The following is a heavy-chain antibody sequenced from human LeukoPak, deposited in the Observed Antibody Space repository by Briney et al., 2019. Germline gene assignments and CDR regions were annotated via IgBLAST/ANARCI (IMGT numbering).Heavy chain of an antibody. J-gene: IGHJ4*01. CDR2: ISGCGGNT. CDR3: ARRNSSIYYYFDY. V-gene: IGHV3-23*01. CDR1: GFTFGSYA. Sequence: GGSRRLAWPPSGFTFGSYAMRWVRQAAGKGLEWVASISGCGGNTYYAGSGKEPFTICRNNSKKPLYLQMNSLRAEHTAVYYCARRNSSIYYYFDYW. D-gene: IGHD3-22*01.